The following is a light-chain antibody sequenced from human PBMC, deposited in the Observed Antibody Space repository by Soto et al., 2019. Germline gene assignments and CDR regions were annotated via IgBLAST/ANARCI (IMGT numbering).Light chain of an antibody. Sequence: QSVLTQPPSASGTPGQRVTISCSGGSSNIGRDYVYWYQQLPGAAPKLLMYSHNIRPAGVPDRFSASTSGTSASLAISGLRREDEGDYHCAAWDDSVRGVVFGGGTKVTVL. CDR2: SHN. CDR1: SSNIGRDY. V-gene: IGLV1-47*02. CDR3: AAWDDSVRGVV. J-gene: IGLJ2*01.